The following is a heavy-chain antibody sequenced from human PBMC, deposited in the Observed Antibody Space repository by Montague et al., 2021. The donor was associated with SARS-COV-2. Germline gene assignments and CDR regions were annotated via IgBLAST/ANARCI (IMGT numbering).Heavy chain of an antibody. J-gene: IGHJ6*02. V-gene: IGHV4-31*03. D-gene: IGHD3-10*01. CDR1: GGSISSGGYY. Sequence: TLSLTCTVSGGSISSGGYYWSWLRQHPGKGLEWIGYIYYSGSTYYKSSLNSRVTISVDTSKNRFSLKLTSVTAADTAVYYCAGDMVYGSGRGPGGGRYYYYYYGMDVWGQGTTVTVSS. CDR2: IYYSGST. CDR3: AGDMVYGSGRGPGGGRYYYYYYGMDV.